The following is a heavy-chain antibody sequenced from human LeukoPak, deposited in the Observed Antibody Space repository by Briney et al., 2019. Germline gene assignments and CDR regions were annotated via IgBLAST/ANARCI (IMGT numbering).Heavy chain of an antibody. V-gene: IGHV1-18*01. CDR1: GYTFTSYG. CDR2: ISAYNGNT. Sequence: ASVKVSCKASGYTFTSYGISWVRQAPGQGLEWMGWISAYNGNTNYAQKLQGRVTMTTDTSTSTAYMELRSLRSDDTAVYYCARAPSFAWFGKLLVPSPFDSWGQGNLVTVSS. CDR3: ARAPSFAWFGKLLVPSPFDS. J-gene: IGHJ4*02. D-gene: IGHD3-10*01.